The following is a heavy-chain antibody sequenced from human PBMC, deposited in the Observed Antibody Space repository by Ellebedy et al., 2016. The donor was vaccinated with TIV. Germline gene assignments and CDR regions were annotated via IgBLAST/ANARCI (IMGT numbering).Heavy chain of an antibody. CDR2: IKQDGSEK. CDR3: ARGDRGVPD. D-gene: IGHD3-10*01. J-gene: IGHJ4*02. Sequence: GESLKISXAASGFTFSANWMSWVRQAPGKGLEWVANIKQDGSEKYYVDSVKGRFTSSRDNAKNSLYLQMNSLRVEDTAVYYCARGDRGVPDWGQGTLVTVSS. CDR1: GFTFSANW. V-gene: IGHV3-7*01.